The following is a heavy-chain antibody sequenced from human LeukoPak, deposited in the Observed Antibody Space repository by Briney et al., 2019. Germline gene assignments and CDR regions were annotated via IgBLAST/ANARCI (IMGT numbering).Heavy chain of an antibody. D-gene: IGHD6-19*01. Sequence: PGGSLRLSCAASGFTFSSYAMSWVRQAPGKGLEWVSDITGDGGTTYYADSVKGRFTISRDNSKNALYLQMNSLRAEDTAIYYCAKASYSSGWSATSYWGQGTLVTVSS. CDR1: GFTFSSYA. J-gene: IGHJ4*02. CDR2: ITGDGGTT. CDR3: AKASYSSGWSATSY. V-gene: IGHV3-23*01.